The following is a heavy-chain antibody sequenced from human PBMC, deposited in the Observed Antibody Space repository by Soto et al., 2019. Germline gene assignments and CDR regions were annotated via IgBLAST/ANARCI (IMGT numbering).Heavy chain of an antibody. V-gene: IGHV3-30-3*01. J-gene: IGHJ6*02. CDR2: ISYDGSNK. Sequence: QVQLVESGGGVVQPGRSLRLSCAASGFTFSSYAMHWVRQAPGKGLEWVAVISYDGSNKYYADPVKGRFTISRDNSKNTLYLQMNSLRAEDTAVYYCARELPDLDYYYYYGMDVWGQGTTVTVSS. CDR1: GFTFSSYA. D-gene: IGHD1-26*01. CDR3: ARELPDLDYYYYYGMDV.